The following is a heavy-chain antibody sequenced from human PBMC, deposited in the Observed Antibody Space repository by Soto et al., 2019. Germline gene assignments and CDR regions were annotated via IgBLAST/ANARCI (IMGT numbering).Heavy chain of an antibody. Sequence: GGSLRLSCAASGFTFSSYAMHWVRQAPGKGLEWVAVISYDGSNKYYADSVKGRFTISRDNSKNTLYLQMNSLRAEDTAVYYCARALAVAGTFDYWGQGTLVTVSS. V-gene: IGHV3-30-3*01. CDR3: ARALAVAGTFDY. CDR2: ISYDGSNK. CDR1: GFTFSSYA. J-gene: IGHJ4*02. D-gene: IGHD6-19*01.